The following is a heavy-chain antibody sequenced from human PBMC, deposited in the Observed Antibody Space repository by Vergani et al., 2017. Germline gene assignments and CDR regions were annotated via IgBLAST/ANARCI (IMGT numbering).Heavy chain of an antibody. CDR2: ISSSSSYI. J-gene: IGHJ4*02. CDR3: ARELGYYYDSSGYSDY. D-gene: IGHD3-22*01. CDR1: GFTFSSYS. V-gene: IGHV3-21*01. Sequence: EVQLVESGGGLVKPGGSLRLSCAASGFTFSSYSMNWVRQAPGKGLEWVSSISSSSSYIYYADSVKGRFTISRDNAKNSLYLQMNSLRAEDTAVYYCARELGYYYDSSGYSDYWGQGTLVTVSS.